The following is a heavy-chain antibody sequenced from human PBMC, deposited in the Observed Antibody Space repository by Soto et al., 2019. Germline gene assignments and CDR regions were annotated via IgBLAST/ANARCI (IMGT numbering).Heavy chain of an antibody. CDR2: IYYSGIT. CDR3: ARPRGIAPAVWYFDL. D-gene: IGHD6-13*01. V-gene: IGHV4-59*08. Sequence: QVQLQESGPGLVKPSETLSLTCTVSGGSISSHYWSWIRQPPGRGLEWIGSIYYSGITDSNPSLKSRVTISLDTSKNQLSLRLSSVTAADTAVYYCARPRGIAPAVWYFDLWGRGTLVTVSS. J-gene: IGHJ2*01. CDR1: GGSISSHY.